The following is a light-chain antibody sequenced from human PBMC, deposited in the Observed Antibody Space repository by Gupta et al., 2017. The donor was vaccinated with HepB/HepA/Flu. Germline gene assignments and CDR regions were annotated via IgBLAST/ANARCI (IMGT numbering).Light chain of an antibody. CDR2: SNN. Sequence: QSVPTQPPSASGTPGQRVTISCSGSSSNIGSNTVNWYQQLPGTAPKLLIYSNNQRPSGVPDRFSGSKSGTSASLAISGLQSEDEADYYCAAWDDSRNGVVFGGGTKLTVL. J-gene: IGLJ2*01. V-gene: IGLV1-44*01. CDR1: SSNIGSNT. CDR3: AAWDDSRNGVV.